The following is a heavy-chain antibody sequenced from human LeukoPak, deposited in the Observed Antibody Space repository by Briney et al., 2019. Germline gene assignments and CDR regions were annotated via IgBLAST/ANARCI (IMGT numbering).Heavy chain of an antibody. J-gene: IGHJ4*02. CDR3: AGGGYSYGYGRANSFDY. D-gene: IGHD5-18*01. V-gene: IGHV1-69*05. CDR2: IIPIFGTA. CDR1: GGTFSSYA. Sequence: GASVKVSCKASGGTFSSYAISWVRQAPGQGLEWMGGIIPIFGTANYAQKFQGRVTITTDESTSTAYMELSSLRSEDTAVYYCAGGGYSYGYGRANSFDYWGQGTLVTVSS.